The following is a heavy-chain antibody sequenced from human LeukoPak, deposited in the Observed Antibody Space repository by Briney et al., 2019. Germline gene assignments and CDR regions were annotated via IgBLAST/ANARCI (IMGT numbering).Heavy chain of an antibody. Sequence: GRSLRLSCAASGFTFDDYAMHWVRQAPGKGLEWVSGISWNSGSIGYADSVKGRFTIPRDNAKDSLYLQMNSLRAEDTALYYCAKVSADGGGFDYWGQGTLVTVSS. CDR2: ISWNSGSI. V-gene: IGHV3-9*01. D-gene: IGHD3-16*01. CDR3: AKVSADGGGFDY. CDR1: GFTFDDYA. J-gene: IGHJ4*02.